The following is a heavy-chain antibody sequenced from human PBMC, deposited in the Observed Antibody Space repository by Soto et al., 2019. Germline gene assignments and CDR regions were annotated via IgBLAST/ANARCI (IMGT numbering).Heavy chain of an antibody. J-gene: IGHJ4*02. D-gene: IGHD3-10*01. CDR1: GGSLSSGGHY. V-gene: IGHV4-31*03. Sequence: QVQLQESGPGLVKPSQTLSLTCTVSGGSLSSGGHYWNWIRQHPGKGLEWIGYILYSGSTYFKPSLKSRVTIQVDTSRTQFSLKLCSVTAADAAVYYGAGSRTGSELDYWGQSTLVTVSS. CDR3: AGSRTGSELDY. CDR2: ILYSGST.